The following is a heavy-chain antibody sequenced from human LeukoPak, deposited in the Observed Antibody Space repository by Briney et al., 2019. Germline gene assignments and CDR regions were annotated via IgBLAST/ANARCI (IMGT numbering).Heavy chain of an antibody. Sequence: GCALRPPSAASGFTFSSYSMNWVHPAPVKGLKRDSPISSSRSYIYYADSVQGRFTIFRDNAKNSLYLQMNSLRAEDTAVYYCARDRRSYGYYGVDVWGQGTTVTVSS. D-gene: IGHD1-26*01. CDR1: GFTFSSYS. CDR3: ARDRRSYGYYGVDV. V-gene: IGHV3-21*01. CDR2: ISSSRSYI. J-gene: IGHJ6*02.